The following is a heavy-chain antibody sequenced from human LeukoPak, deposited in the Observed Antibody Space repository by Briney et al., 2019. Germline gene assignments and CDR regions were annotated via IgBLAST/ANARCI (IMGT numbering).Heavy chain of an antibody. V-gene: IGHV4-31*11. CDR1: GGSISSGGYY. Sequence: SRTLSLTCAVSGGSISSGGYYWSWIRQHPGKGLEWIGYIYYSGSTYYNPSLKSRVTISVDTSKNQFSLKLSSVTAADTAVYYCARVPPYYYDSSGYYTGTHFDYWGQGTLVTVSS. J-gene: IGHJ4*02. D-gene: IGHD3-22*01. CDR2: IYYSGST. CDR3: ARVPPYYYDSSGYYTGTHFDY.